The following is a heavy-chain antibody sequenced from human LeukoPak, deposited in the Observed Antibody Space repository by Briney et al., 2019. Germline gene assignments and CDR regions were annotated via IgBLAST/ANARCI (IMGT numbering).Heavy chain of an antibody. J-gene: IGHJ4*02. V-gene: IGHV3-21*01. CDR1: GFTFSSYS. D-gene: IGHD3-9*01. CDR2: ISSSSSYI. Sequence: GGSLRLSCAASGFTFSSYSMNWVRQAPGKGLEWVSSISSSSSYIYYADSVKGRFTISRDNAKNSLYLQMNSLRAEDTAVYYCAREIRGYDILTAFDYWGQGTLVTVSS. CDR3: AREIRGYDILTAFDY.